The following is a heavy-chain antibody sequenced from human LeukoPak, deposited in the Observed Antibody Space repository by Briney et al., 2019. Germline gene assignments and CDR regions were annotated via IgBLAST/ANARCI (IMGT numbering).Heavy chain of an antibody. CDR3: ARDPVVWIGREPYGMDV. D-gene: IGHD3-10*01. CDR1: GCTLSRNY. CDR2: IYSCGST. J-gene: IGHJ6*02. V-gene: IGHV3-53*01. Sequence: PGGSLRLSCAASGCTLSRNYMSWVRQAPGKGREWVSVIYSCGSTYYADSVKGRFTISIDNSRNQLSLQMKSLRAEDTAVYYCARDPVVWIGREPYGMDVWGQGTTVSVSS.